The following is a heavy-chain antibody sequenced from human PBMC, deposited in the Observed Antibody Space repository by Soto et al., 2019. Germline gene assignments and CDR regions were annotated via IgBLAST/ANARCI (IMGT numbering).Heavy chain of an antibody. V-gene: IGHV3-30*03. Sequence: QAHLVESGGGVVQPGRSLRLSCAASGFTFTSYGMHWVRQAPGTRLEWVAVISYDGGLQHYADSVKGRFTLSRDNSKNMVLLQMNSLRAEDTAVYYCVSDRGYGHASVPYSCGQGTLVSVSS. CDR2: ISYDGGLQ. J-gene: IGHJ4*02. CDR1: GFTFTSYG. CDR3: VSDRGYGHASVPYS. D-gene: IGHD5-18*01.